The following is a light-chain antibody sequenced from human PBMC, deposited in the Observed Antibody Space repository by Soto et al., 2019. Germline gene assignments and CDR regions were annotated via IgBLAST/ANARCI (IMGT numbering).Light chain of an antibody. Sequence: SYELTQPPSMSVAPGQTARVTCGGTNIGSKSVHWYQQKPGQAPVLVVYDDTDRPSGIPERFSGSNSGNTATLTISRVDAGDEADYYCHVWDSGSDHHVFGSGTQLTVL. J-gene: IGLJ7*01. V-gene: IGLV3-21*02. CDR2: DDT. CDR1: NIGSKS. CDR3: HVWDSGSDHHV.